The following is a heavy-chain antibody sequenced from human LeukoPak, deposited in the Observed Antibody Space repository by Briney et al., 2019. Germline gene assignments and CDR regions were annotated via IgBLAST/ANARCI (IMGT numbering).Heavy chain of an antibody. J-gene: IGHJ4*02. CDR3: ARSTLYYYDSSGYYSAEYYFDY. V-gene: IGHV4-59*08. CDR2: IYYSGST. D-gene: IGHD3-22*01. CDR1: GGSISSYY. Sequence: SSETLSLTCTVSGGSISSYYWSWIRQPPGKGLEWIGYIYYSGSTNYNPSLKSRVTISVDTSKNQFSLKLSSVTAADTAVYYCARSTLYYYDSSGYYSAEYYFDYWGQGTLVTVSS.